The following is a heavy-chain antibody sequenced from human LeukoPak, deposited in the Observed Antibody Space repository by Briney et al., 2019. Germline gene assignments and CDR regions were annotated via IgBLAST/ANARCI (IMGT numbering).Heavy chain of an antibody. CDR1: GYSISSGYY. CDR3: ARNLGSSFLRLRGSNNWFDP. V-gene: IGHV4-38-2*02. Sequence: SETLSLTCTVSGYSISSGYYWGWIRPPPGKGLEWIGTIYHSGSTNYNPSLKSRVTISVDTSKNQFSLKLSSVTAADTAVYYCARNLGSSFLRLRGSNNWFDPWGQGTLVTVSS. J-gene: IGHJ5*02. CDR2: IYHSGST. D-gene: IGHD3-10*01.